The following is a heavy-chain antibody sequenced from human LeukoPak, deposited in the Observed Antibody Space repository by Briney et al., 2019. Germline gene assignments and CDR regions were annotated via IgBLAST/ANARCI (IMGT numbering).Heavy chain of an antibody. J-gene: IGHJ4*02. CDR3: ARDLEKTRSSWYGY. CDR2: IIPFLNIA. Sequence: GASVKVSCKASGGTFSSYAISWVRQAPGQGLEWMGRIIPFLNIANYAQRFQGRVTITADKSTSTAYMELSSLRSEDTAVYYCARDLEKTRSSWYGYWGQGTLVTVSS. CDR1: GGTFSSYA. V-gene: IGHV1-69*04. D-gene: IGHD6-13*01.